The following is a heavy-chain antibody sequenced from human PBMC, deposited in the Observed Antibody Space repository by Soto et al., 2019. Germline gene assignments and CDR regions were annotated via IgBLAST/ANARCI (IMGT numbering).Heavy chain of an antibody. CDR1: GYSFTNYW. V-gene: IGHV5-51*01. Sequence: GESLKISCKGSGYSFTNYWIGWVRQMPGKGLEWMGIINPADSDTRYSPSFQGQVTVSVDKSISTAYLQRGSLKASDTAMYYCARHDTTDYESGTHFYGDYWGQGTQVTVSS. J-gene: IGHJ4*02. CDR3: ARHDTTDYESGTHFYGDY. D-gene: IGHD3-22*01. CDR2: INPADSDT.